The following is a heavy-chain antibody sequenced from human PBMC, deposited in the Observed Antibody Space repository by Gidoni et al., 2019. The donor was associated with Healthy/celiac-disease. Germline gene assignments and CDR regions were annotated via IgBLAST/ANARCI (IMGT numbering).Heavy chain of an antibody. V-gene: IGHV1-18*01. CDR3: ARDRSRITIFGVVIYYFDY. J-gene: IGHJ4*02. D-gene: IGHD3-3*01. CDR1: GYTFTSYG. Sequence: QVQLVQSGAEVKKPGASVKVSCKASGYTFTSYGISWVRQATGQGLEWMGWISAYNGNTNYAQKLQGRVTMTTDTSTSTAYMELRSLRSDDTAVYYCARDRSRITIFGVVIYYFDYWGQGTLVTVSS. CDR2: ISAYNGNT.